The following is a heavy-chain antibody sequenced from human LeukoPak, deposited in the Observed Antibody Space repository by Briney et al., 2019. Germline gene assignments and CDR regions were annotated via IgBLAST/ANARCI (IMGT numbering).Heavy chain of an antibody. D-gene: IGHD2-2*01. CDR3: AKERGGDYAMHFDY. J-gene: IGHJ4*02. CDR1: GFTFSSHA. CDR2: ISSDGSNK. V-gene: IGHV3-30*04. Sequence: GGSLRLSCAASGFTFSSHALHWVRQAPGKGLEWVAVISSDGSNKYYADSVKGRFTISRDNSKNTLYLQMNSLRAEDTAVYYCAKERGGDYAMHFDYWGQGTLVTVSS.